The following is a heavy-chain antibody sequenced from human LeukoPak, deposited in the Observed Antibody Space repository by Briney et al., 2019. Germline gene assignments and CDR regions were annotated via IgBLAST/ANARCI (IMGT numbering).Heavy chain of an antibody. D-gene: IGHD3-22*01. V-gene: IGHV3-48*02. J-gene: IGHJ4*02. CDR2: ISSSSSTI. CDR3: AIMHGYYDGSGYWVQ. CDR1: GFTFSSYS. Sequence: GGSLRLSCAASGFTFSSYSMNWVRQAPGRGLEWVSYISSSSSTIYYADSVEGRFTISRDNPRDTLYLQMNSLRDEDTAGYYCAIMHGYYDGSGYWVQWGQGTLVTVSS.